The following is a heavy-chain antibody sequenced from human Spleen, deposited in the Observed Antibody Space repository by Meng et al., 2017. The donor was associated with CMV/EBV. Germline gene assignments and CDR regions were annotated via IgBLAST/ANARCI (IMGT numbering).Heavy chain of an antibody. J-gene: IGHJ4*02. D-gene: IGHD2-2*01. CDR1: GFTFSSYN. Sequence: GGSLRLSCAASGFTFSSYNMNWVRQAPGKGLEWVSSITTSSDTDYADSVKGRFTISRDNARNSLYLHINSLRGEDTAVYYCAREGIYCSSFSCYHDYWGQGTLVTVSS. CDR2: ITTSSDT. V-gene: IGHV3-21*01. CDR3: AREGIYCSSFSCYHDY.